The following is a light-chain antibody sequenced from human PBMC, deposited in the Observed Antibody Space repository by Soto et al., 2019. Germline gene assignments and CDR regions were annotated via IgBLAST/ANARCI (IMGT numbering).Light chain of an antibody. CDR2: DVS. Sequence: QSALTQPPSASGSPGQSVTISCTGTSSDVGAYNYVSWYQQYTGKAPKLMIYDVSKRPSGVPDRFSGSKSGNTASLTVSGLRADDEAVYYCSPYGGGDTFHVIFGGGTKLTVL. V-gene: IGLV2-8*01. CDR1: SSDVGAYNY. CDR3: SPYGGGDTFHVI. J-gene: IGLJ2*01.